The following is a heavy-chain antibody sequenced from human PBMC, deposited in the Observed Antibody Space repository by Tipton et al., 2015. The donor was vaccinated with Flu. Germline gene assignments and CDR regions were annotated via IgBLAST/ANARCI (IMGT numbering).Heavy chain of an antibody. CDR1: GGSITSYY. CDR3: ARRKTVTTRLTYLDY. D-gene: IGHD4-17*01. Sequence: TLSLTCTVSGGSITSYYWSWIRQPPGKGLEWIGYIYYSGSTDYNPTLKSRVTIQVDTYKNQFSLKLSTVTAADTAGYYCARRKTVTTRLTYLDYWGQGTLVTVSS. J-gene: IGHJ4*02. V-gene: IGHV4-59*08. CDR2: IYYSGST.